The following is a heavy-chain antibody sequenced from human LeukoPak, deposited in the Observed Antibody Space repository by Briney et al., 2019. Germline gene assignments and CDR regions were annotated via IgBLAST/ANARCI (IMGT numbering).Heavy chain of an antibody. CDR2: IYYTGST. D-gene: IGHD3-10*01. Sequence: SETLSLTCTVSGGSISTYYWTWIRQPPGKGLEWIGCIYYTGSTNYNPSLDSRVTISLDTSKNQFSLKVRSVTAADTAVYYCATDTGDGTFDYWGQGTLVTVSS. CDR1: GGSISTYY. J-gene: IGHJ4*02. CDR3: ATDTGDGTFDY. V-gene: IGHV4-59*01.